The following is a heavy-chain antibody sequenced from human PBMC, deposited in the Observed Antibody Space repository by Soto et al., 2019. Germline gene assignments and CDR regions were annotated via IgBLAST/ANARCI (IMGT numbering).Heavy chain of an antibody. CDR1: GGTFSTFG. V-gene: IGHV1-69*13. CDR2: IIPFFGTA. Sequence: ASVKVSCKTSGGTFSTFGISWVRQDPGQGLEWMGGIIPFFGTAEYSQKFEDRITITEDESTNTVYMDLRSLTSEDTAIYYCARTAPMDAGDKYYYDFWGQGALVTVSS. J-gene: IGHJ4*02. D-gene: IGHD3-16*01. CDR3: ARTAPMDAGDKYYYDF.